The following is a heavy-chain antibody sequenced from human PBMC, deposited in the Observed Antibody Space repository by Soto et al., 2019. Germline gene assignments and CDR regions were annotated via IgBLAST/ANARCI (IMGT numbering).Heavy chain of an antibody. J-gene: IGHJ2*01. V-gene: IGHV1-69*01. CDR1: GGTFSSYA. CDR2: IIPIFGTA. Sequence: QVQLVQSGAEVKKPGSSVNVSCKASGGTFSSYAISWVRQAPGQGLEWMGGIIPIFGTANYAQKFQGRVTITADESTSTAYMELSSLRSEDTAVYYCARGKHIVVVTAMGEDWYFDLWGRGTLVTVSS. D-gene: IGHD2-21*02. CDR3: ARGKHIVVVTAMGEDWYFDL.